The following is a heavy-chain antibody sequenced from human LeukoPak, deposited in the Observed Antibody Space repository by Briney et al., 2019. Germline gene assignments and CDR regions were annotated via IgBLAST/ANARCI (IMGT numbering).Heavy chain of an antibody. D-gene: IGHD6-19*01. CDR1: GFTFSSYS. J-gene: IGHJ4*02. Sequence: PGGSLRLSCAASGFTFSSYSMNWVRQAPGKGLEWVSSISSSSSYIYYADSVKGRFTISRDNAKNSLYLQMNSLRAEDTAVYYCARDASGVYSSGWYYFDYWGQRTLVTVSS. V-gene: IGHV3-21*01. CDR3: ARDASGVYSSGWYYFDY. CDR2: ISSSSSYI.